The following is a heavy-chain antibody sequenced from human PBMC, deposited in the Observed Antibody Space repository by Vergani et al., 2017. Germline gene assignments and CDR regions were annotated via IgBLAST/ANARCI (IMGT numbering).Heavy chain of an antibody. V-gene: IGHV1-46*01. Sequence: QVQLVQSGAEVKKPGASVKVSCKASGYTFTSYYMHWVRQAPGQGLEWMGIINPSGGSTSYAQKFQGRVTMTRDTSTSTVYMELSSLRSEDTAVYYCVSVSGSYGFDYWGQGTLVTVSS. D-gene: IGHD1-26*01. CDR2: INPSGGST. J-gene: IGHJ4*02. CDR3: VSVSGSYGFDY. CDR1: GYTFTSYY.